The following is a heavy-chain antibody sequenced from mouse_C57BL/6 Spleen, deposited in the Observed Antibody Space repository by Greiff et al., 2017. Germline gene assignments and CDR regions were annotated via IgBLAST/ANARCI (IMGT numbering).Heavy chain of an antibody. Sequence: QVQLQQPGAELVKPGASVKLSCKASGYTFTSYWMHWVKQRPGQGLEWIGMIHPNSGSTNYNEKFKSKATLTVDKSSSTAYMQLSSLTSEDSAVYYCASFTTVVARFDYWGQGTTLTVSS. CDR1: GYTFTSYW. CDR3: ASFTTVVARFDY. D-gene: IGHD1-1*01. J-gene: IGHJ2*01. V-gene: IGHV1-64*01. CDR2: IHPNSGST.